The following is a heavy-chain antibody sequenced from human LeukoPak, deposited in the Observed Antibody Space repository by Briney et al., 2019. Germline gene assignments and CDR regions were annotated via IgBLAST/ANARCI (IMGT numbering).Heavy chain of an antibody. D-gene: IGHD3-22*01. Sequence: GGSLRLSCAASGFTFSSYAMNWVRQAPGKGLEWVSSISSSSSYIYYADSVKGRFTISRDNAKNSLYLQMNSLRAEDTAVYYCARGSYYDSSGYDDFDYWGQGTLVTVSS. CDR2: ISSSSSYI. V-gene: IGHV3-21*01. CDR1: GFTFSSYA. J-gene: IGHJ4*02. CDR3: ARGSYYDSSGYDDFDY.